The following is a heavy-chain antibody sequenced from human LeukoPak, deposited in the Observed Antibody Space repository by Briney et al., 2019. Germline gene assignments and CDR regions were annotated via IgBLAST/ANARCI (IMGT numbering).Heavy chain of an antibody. CDR2: IWYDGSNK. CDR1: GFTFSSYG. CDR3: ARGRRDWNRLNWFDP. D-gene: IGHD1-1*01. J-gene: IGHJ5*02. Sequence: PGGSLRLSCAASGFTFSSYGMHWVRQAPGKGLEWVAVIWYDGSNKYYADSVKGRFTISRDNSKNTLYLQMNSLRAEDTAVYYCARGRRDWNRLNWFDPWGQGTLVTVSS. V-gene: IGHV3-33*01.